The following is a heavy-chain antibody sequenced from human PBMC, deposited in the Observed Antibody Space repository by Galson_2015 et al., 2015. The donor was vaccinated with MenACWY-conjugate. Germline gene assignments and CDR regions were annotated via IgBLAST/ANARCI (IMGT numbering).Heavy chain of an antibody. CDR1: GFTFSNYW. D-gene: IGHD3-22*01. CDR3: ARDPPHYYDNNYDMDV. V-gene: IGHV3-7*03. Sequence: SLRLSCAASGFTFSNYWMTWVRQAPGKGLEWVANINQDGSVKNYVDSVKGRFTISRDNAENSLRLQMVSLRAEDTAVYYCARDPPHYYDNNYDMDVWGQGTTVTVSS. J-gene: IGHJ6*02. CDR2: INQDGSVK.